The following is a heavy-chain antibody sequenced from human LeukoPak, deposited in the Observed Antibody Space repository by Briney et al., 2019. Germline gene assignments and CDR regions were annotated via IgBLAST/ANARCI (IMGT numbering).Heavy chain of an antibody. D-gene: IGHD1-26*01. CDR3: TKNVGAYSGSHIDY. CDR1: GFTFSTYA. CDR2: INRSGDNT. Sequence: PGGSLRLSCAASGFTFSTYAMTWVRQAPGKGLEWVSTINRSGDNTYYVDSAKGRFTISRDNSKNTLYLQMNSLRAEDTAVYYCTKNVGAYSGSHIDYWGQGTLVTVSS. V-gene: IGHV3-23*01. J-gene: IGHJ4*02.